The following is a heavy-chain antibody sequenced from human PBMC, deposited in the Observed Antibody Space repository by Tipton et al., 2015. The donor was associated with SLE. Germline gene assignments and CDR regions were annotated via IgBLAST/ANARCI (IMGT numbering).Heavy chain of an antibody. V-gene: IGHV3-30-3*01. CDR2: ISYDGSDK. CDR3: ARDHGDSFDY. Sequence: SLRLSCAASGFTFSDYYMSWIRQAPGKGLEWVAVISYDGSDKYYADSVKGRFTISRDNAKNSLYLQMNSLRAEDTAVYYCARDHGDSFDYWGQGTLVTVSS. J-gene: IGHJ4*02. CDR1: GFTFSDYY. D-gene: IGHD4-17*01.